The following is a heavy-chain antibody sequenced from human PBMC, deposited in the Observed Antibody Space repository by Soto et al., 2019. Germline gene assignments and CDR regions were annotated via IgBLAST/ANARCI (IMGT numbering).Heavy chain of an antibody. CDR1: GYTFTDYD. CDR2: MNPSSGKT. V-gene: IGHV1-8*01. D-gene: IGHD6-19*01. Sequence: QVQLVQSGAEVKTPGASVKVSCRASGYTFTDYDINWVRRAPGQGIEWVGRMNPSSGKTDYAQNFQARVTMTRDTSISTAFLELRNLGNEDTDVFYCSTWGRDGWYTGFFWGQGTLVTVAS. CDR3: STWGRDGWYTGFF. J-gene: IGHJ4*02.